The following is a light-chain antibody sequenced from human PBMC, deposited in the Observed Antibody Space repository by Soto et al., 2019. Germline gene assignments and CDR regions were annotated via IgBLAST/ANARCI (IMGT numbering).Light chain of an antibody. Sequence: QSALTQPASVSGSPGQSIAISCTGSSSDVGIYNYVSWYQQHPGKVPKLIIYEVTNRPSGVSNRFSGSKSGNTASLTISGLQAEDEADYYCSSYATGSTYIFGTGTKVTVL. CDR3: SSYATGSTYI. J-gene: IGLJ1*01. CDR2: EVT. V-gene: IGLV2-14*01. CDR1: SSDVGIYNY.